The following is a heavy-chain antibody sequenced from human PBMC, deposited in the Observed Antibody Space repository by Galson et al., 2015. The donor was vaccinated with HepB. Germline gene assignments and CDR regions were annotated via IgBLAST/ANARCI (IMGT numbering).Heavy chain of an antibody. D-gene: IGHD6-19*01. Sequence: SLRLSCAASGFTFSSYAMSWVRQAPGKGLEWVAIISSDASKEHYADSVKGRFTISRDNSKNTLHLQMNSLSAEDTAVYYCARDNLPGKAVVDSGYYLDHWGQGTLVTVSS. CDR3: ARDNLPGKAVVDSGYYLDH. CDR2: ISSDASKE. J-gene: IGHJ4*02. V-gene: IGHV3-30*04. CDR1: GFTFSSYA.